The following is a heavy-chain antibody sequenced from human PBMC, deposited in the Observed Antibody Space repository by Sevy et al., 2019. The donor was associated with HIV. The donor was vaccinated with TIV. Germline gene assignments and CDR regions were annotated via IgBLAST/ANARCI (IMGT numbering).Heavy chain of an antibody. Sequence: ASVKVSCKASGYTFTDYYMHWVRQAPGQGLEWMGWINPNTGGTNYAQKFQGRVTLTRDTSITTAYMELSRLRSDDTACYYCARDERTASGMGYFDNWGQGTLVTVSS. CDR2: INPNTGGT. CDR3: ARDERTASGMGYFDN. CDR1: GYTFTDYY. V-gene: IGHV1-2*02. J-gene: IGHJ4*02. D-gene: IGHD6-13*01.